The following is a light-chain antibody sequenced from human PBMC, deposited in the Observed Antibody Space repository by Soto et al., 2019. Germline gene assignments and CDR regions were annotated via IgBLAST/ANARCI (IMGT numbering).Light chain of an antibody. J-gene: IGKJ2*01. Sequence: EIVLTQSPGTLSLSPGERATLSCRASQSVSSSYLAWYQQKPGQAPRLLIYGASSRATGIPDRFSGSGSGTDFTLTISRLEPEDFPVYYCQQYGSSPMYTLGQGTKLEIK. CDR1: QSVSSSY. CDR2: GAS. V-gene: IGKV3-20*01. CDR3: QQYGSSPMYT.